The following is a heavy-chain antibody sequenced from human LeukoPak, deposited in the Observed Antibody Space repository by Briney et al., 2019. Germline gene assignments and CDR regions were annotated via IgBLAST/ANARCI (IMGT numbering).Heavy chain of an antibody. D-gene: IGHD1-20*01. CDR1: RFTFSSYS. J-gene: IGHJ4*02. CDR2: ISASSSTI. CDR3: ASYNWNDGFFDY. Sequence: GGSLRLSCAASRFTFSSYSMNWVRQAPGKGLEWVSYISASSSTIYYADSVKGRFTVSRDNAKNSLYLQMNSLRDEDTAVFYRASYNWNDGFFDYWGQGTLVTVSS. V-gene: IGHV3-48*02.